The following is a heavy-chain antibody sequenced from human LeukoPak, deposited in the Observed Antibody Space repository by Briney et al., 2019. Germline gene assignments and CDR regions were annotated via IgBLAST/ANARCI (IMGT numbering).Heavy chain of an antibody. CDR2: ISGSGGST. J-gene: IGHJ4*02. CDR3: AKDSIPTYYDTSTY. D-gene: IGHD3-22*01. CDR1: GFTFSSYA. Sequence: GGSLRLSCAASGFTFSSYAMRWVRQAPGKELEWVSAISGSGGSTYYADSVKGRFTISRDNSKNTLYLQMNSLRAEDTAVYYCAKDSIPTYYDTSTYWGQGTLVTVSS. V-gene: IGHV3-23*01.